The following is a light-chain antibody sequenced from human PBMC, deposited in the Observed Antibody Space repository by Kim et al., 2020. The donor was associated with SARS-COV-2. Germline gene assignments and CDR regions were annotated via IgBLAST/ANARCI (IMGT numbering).Light chain of an antibody. CDR1: QSISSN. Sequence: SPGERDTLSCRASQSISSNLAWYQQKPGKAPRLLISGASTRATNIPSRFSGSGSGREFTLTITTLQSEDFAIYYCQQYSDWRPITFGQGTRLEIK. V-gene: IGKV3-15*01. CDR3: QQYSDWRPIT. J-gene: IGKJ5*01. CDR2: GAS.